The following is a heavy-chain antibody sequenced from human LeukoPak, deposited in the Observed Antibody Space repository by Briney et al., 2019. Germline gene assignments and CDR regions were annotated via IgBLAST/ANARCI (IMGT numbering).Heavy chain of an antibody. V-gene: IGHV3-21*06. CDR1: GFTFSSYS. Sequence: PGGSLRLSCAASGFTFSSYSMNWVRQAPGKGLQWVSSISSSSSHIYYADSVKGRFTISRDNAKNSLYLRMNSLRVEDTAVYYCARNPGFDYWGQGTLVTVSS. J-gene: IGHJ4*02. CDR2: ISSSSSHI. CDR3: ARNPGFDY.